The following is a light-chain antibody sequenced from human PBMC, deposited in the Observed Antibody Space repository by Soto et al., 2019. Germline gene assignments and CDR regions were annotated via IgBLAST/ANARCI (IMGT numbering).Light chain of an antibody. CDR2: QVN. J-gene: IGLJ1*01. Sequence: QSVLTQPPSASGSPGQSVTVSCTGTSSDVGGFDYVSWYQQHPGKVPKLLIYQVNRRPSGVPDRFSGSKSGNTASLTVSGLQAEDEADYYCSSYGVSNTFVCGTGTKV. CDR3: SSYGVSNTFV. CDR1: SSDVGGFDY. V-gene: IGLV2-8*01.